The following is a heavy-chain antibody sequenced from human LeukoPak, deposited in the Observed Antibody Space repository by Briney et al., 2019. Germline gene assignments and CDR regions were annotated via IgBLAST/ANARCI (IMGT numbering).Heavy chain of an antibody. CDR1: GFTFSRYW. Sequence: GGSLRLSCAASGFTFSRYWMQWVRQAPGKGLVWVSRINSDGSSTNFADSVKGRFTISRDNAKNTLYLQMNSLRVEDTAVYYCASSLAGDGRGYDPFDIWGQGTMVTVSS. CDR3: ASSLAGDGRGYDPFDI. J-gene: IGHJ3*02. CDR2: INSDGSST. D-gene: IGHD3-22*01. V-gene: IGHV3-74*01.